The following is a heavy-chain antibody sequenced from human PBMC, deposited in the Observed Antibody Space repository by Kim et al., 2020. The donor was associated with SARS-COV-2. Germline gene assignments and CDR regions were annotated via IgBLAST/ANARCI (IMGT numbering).Heavy chain of an antibody. CDR3: ASGYPSSWYYFDY. D-gene: IGHD6-13*01. Sequence: SETLSLTCTVSGTSISSYYWSWIRQPPGKGLEWIGYVYYSGSTNYNPSLKSRVTISVDTSKNQFSLKLSSVTAADTAMYYCASGYPSSWYYFDYWGQGTL. V-gene: IGHV4-59*13. CDR2: VYYSGST. J-gene: IGHJ4*02. CDR1: GTSISSYY.